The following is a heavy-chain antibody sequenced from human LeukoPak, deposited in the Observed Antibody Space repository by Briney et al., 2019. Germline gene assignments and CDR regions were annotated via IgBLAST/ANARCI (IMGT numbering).Heavy chain of an antibody. CDR2: ISDTGDST. CDR3: AKDPMTSVTTTAY. V-gene: IGHV3-23*01. D-gene: IGHD4-17*01. Sequence: GSLRLSCTASGFTFSSYAMSWVRKAPGKGLEWVSSISDTGDSTYYADSVKGRFTISRDNSKNTLYLQMNSLRAEDTAVYYCAKDPMTSVTTTAYWGQGTLVTVSS. J-gene: IGHJ4*02. CDR1: GFTFSSYA.